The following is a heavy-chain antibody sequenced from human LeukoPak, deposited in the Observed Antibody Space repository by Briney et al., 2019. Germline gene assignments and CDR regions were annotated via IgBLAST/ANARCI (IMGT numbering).Heavy chain of an antibody. CDR3: AKDSGATPYYFDY. J-gene: IGHJ4*02. V-gene: IGHV3-23*01. CDR1: GFTFSSHA. CDR2: ISANGRST. Sequence: PGGSLRLSCAASGFTFSSHAMSWVRQAPGKGLEWVSSISANGRSTYYADSVKGRFTISRDNSKNTLYLQMNSLRAEGTAVYYCAKDSGATPYYFDYWGQGTLVTVSS. D-gene: IGHD5-12*01.